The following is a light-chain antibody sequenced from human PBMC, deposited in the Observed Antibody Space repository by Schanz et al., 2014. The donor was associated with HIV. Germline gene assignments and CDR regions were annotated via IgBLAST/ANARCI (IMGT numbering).Light chain of an antibody. V-gene: IGKV1-5*03. J-gene: IGKJ1*01. CDR1: QSISSW. CDR2: EAS. CDR3: QKYNSAPWT. Sequence: HSPSTLSASVGDRVTITCRASQSISSWLAWYQQKPGKAPKLLIYEASRLESGVPSTFSGSGSETEFTLTISSLQPEDVATYYCQKYNSAPWTFGQGTKVEIK.